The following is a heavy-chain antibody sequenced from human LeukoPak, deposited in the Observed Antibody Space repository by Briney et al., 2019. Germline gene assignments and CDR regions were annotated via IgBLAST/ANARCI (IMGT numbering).Heavy chain of an antibody. Sequence: ASVKVSCKASGYTFTSYGISWVRQAPGQGLEWMGWISAYNGNTNYAQKLQGRVTMTTDTSTSTAYMELRSLRSDDTAVYYCARVLAGSDSSGYLYAFDIWGQGTMVTVSS. CDR1: GYTFTSYG. CDR2: ISAYNGNT. J-gene: IGHJ3*02. V-gene: IGHV1-18*01. D-gene: IGHD3-22*01. CDR3: ARVLAGSDSSGYLYAFDI.